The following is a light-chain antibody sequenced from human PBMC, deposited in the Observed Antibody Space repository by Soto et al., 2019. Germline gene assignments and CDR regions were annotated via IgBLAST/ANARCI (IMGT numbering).Light chain of an antibody. CDR3: QQYGYSPIT. V-gene: IGKV1-39*01. J-gene: IGKJ5*01. CDR1: QSISNY. CDR2: AAS. Sequence: DIQMTQSPSSLSASVGDRVTITCRASQSISNYLNWYQQKPGKAPKLLIYAASTLQSGVPSRFSGSGSGTDFTLTIDGLEPEDFVVYYCQQYGYSPITFGQGTRLEIK.